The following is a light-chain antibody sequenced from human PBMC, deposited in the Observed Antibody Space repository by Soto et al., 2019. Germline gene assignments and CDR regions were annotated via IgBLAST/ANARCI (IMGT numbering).Light chain of an antibody. CDR1: QSVSGN. J-gene: IGKJ1*01. CDR2: GGS. Sequence: DIVMTQSPATLSVSPGDRVTLSCRASQSVSGNLAWYQQKPGQAPRLLIYGGSTRATGIPARFSGSGSETEFTLSISSLQSEDFAVYYCQQYNNWLPTFGQGTKVEIK. CDR3: QQYNNWLPT. V-gene: IGKV3-15*01.